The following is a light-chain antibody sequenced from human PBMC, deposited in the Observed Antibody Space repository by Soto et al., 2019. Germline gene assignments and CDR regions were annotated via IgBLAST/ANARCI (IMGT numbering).Light chain of an antibody. V-gene: IGKV1-33*01. Sequence: DIQMTQSPSSLSASVGDRVTITCQASQDITNYLNWCQQKPGKAPNLLIYDASKLTTGVPSRFSGSSSATDFAFTISSLQPEDIATYKYHTLPPLTVGGGTKVDIK. J-gene: IGKJ4*01. CDR1: QDITNY. CDR3: HTLPPLT. CDR2: DAS.